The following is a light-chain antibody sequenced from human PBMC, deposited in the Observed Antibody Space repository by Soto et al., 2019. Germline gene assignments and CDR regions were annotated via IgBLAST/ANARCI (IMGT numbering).Light chain of an antibody. CDR1: QDISVS. V-gene: IGKV1-27*01. Sequence: DIQMTQSPSSLSASVGDRVTITCRASQDISVSLAWYQQKPGKVPKLLIYSASTLQSGFPSRFSGSGSGTDFTLTISSLQPEEVATYFCQKFNTAPLTFGQGTRLEIK. CDR2: SAS. J-gene: IGKJ5*01. CDR3: QKFNTAPLT.